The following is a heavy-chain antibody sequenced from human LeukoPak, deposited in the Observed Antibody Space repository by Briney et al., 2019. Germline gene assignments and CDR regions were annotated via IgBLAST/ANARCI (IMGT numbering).Heavy chain of an antibody. J-gene: IGHJ4*02. CDR2: ISYDGSNK. CDR1: GFTFSSYG. CDR3: AKGGFYGDHLDY. V-gene: IGHV3-30*18. D-gene: IGHD4-17*01. Sequence: SGGSLRLSCAASGFTFSSYGMHWVRQAPGKGLEWVAVISYDGSNKYYADSVKGRFTISRDNSKNTLYLQMNSLRAEDTAVYYCAKGGFYGDHLDYWGQGTLVTVSS.